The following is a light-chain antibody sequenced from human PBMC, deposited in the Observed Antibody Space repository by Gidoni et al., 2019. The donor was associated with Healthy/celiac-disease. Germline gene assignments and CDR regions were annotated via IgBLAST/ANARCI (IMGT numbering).Light chain of an antibody. CDR1: QSISSW. J-gene: IGKJ1*01. CDR3: QKYNSYPST. V-gene: IGKV1-5*01. CDR2: DAS. Sequence: DIQMTQSPSTLSASVGDRVTITCRASQSISSWLAWYQQKPGKAPKLLIYDASSLESGVPSRFSGSGSGTEFTLTISSLQPDDCATYYCQKYNSYPSTFGQGTKVEIK.